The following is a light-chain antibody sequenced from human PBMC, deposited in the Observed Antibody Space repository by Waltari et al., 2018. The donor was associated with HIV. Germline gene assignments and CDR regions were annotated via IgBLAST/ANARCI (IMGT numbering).Light chain of an antibody. Sequence: QLVLTQSPSASASLGASVKLTCTLRTGYTGYAIAWHQHQPQTGPRFLMKVKSDGTHRKGDGIPDRFSGSSSGAERYLTISSLQSEDEADYYCQTWDTYIPVIFGGGTKLTVL. CDR3: QTWDTYIPVI. V-gene: IGLV4-69*01. CDR2: VKSDGTH. J-gene: IGLJ2*01. CDR1: TGYTGYA.